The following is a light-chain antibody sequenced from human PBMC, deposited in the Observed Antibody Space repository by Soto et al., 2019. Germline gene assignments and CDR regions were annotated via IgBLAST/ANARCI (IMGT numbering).Light chain of an antibody. CDR1: QAVGKY. CDR3: QQRHNLPHT. J-gene: IGKJ3*01. Sequence: IQMTQSPSSLSASVGDRVTITCQASQAVGKYLNWYQQQARKAPKLLIYAGSNLQSGVPSRFSGSGSGTDFTLTISSLQPEDIATYYCQQRHNLPHTFGPGTKVDIK. V-gene: IGKV1-33*01. CDR2: AGS.